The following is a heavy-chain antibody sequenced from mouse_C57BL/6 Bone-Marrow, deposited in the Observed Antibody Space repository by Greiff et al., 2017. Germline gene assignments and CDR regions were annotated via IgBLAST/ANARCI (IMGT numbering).Heavy chain of an antibody. V-gene: IGHV5-12*01. D-gene: IGHD2-1*01. CDR1: GFTFSDYY. Sequence: EVQGVESGGGLVQPGGSLKLSCAASGFTFSDYYMYWVRQTPEKRLEWVAYISNGGGSTYYPDTVKGRFTISRDNAKNTLYLQMSRLKSEDTAMYCCARGIYDGWYFDVWGTGTTVTVSS. CDR3: ARGIYDGWYFDV. CDR2: ISNGGGST. J-gene: IGHJ1*03.